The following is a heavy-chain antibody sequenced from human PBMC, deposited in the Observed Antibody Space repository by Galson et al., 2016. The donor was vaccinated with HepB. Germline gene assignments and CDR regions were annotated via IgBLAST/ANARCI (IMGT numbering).Heavy chain of an antibody. J-gene: IGHJ4*02. V-gene: IGHV3-11*01. CDR3: APEPAPGKYRYFYFDY. Sequence: SLRLSCAASGLSLNNYYMTWVRQAPGKGLKWVSYISPSGTSIYYADSVKGRFTISRDNAKNSLYLQMDSLRAEEPAVYYCAPEPAPGKYRYFYFDYWGQGTLVTVSS. D-gene: IGHD3-16*02. CDR1: GLSLNNYY. CDR2: ISPSGTSI.